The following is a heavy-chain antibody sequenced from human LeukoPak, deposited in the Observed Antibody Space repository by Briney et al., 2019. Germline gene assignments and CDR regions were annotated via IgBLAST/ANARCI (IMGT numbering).Heavy chain of an antibody. J-gene: IGHJ4*02. D-gene: IGHD6-6*01. V-gene: IGHV3-23*01. CDR2: ISGSGGST. CDR1: EFTFSSYA. CDR3: AKELRYSGSSDY. Sequence: GGSLRLSCTASEFTFSSYAMNWVRQAPGKGLEWVSAISGSGGSTYYADSVKGWFTVSRDNSRNTLYLQMNSLRVEDTAVYYCAKELRYSGSSDYWGQGTLVTVSS.